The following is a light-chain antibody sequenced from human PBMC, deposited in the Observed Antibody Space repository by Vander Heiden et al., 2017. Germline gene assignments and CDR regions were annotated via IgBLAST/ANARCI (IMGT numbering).Light chain of an antibody. CDR1: RSVVWWYYL. J-gene: IGLJ2*01. V-gene: IGLV2-23*01. Sequence: QPALTQPVSVSGFPSQPITIRCSGTRSVVWWYYLVSRYRPHPGKAPKLMINEARKRPSGVSNRFSGCKSGNTAALTISGLQAEDEADYYCCAYGESNTLGVVFGGGTKLTVL. CDR2: EAR. CDR3: CAYGESNTLGVV.